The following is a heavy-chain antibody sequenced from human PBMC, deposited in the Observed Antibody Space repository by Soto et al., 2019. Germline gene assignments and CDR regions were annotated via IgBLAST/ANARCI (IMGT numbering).Heavy chain of an antibody. J-gene: IGHJ4*02. CDR3: ALITSDY. CDR1: GFSFNNAW. V-gene: IGHV3-15*07. D-gene: IGHD3-16*01. Sequence: EVQLVASGGGLVKPGGSLRLSCAASGFSFNNAWMNWVRQVPGEGLEWVGRIKSKSDGESTEYAAPVKGRFTISRDDSKNTVYLQMNSLKTEDTAVYYCALITSDYWGQGTLVTVSS. CDR2: IKSKSDGEST.